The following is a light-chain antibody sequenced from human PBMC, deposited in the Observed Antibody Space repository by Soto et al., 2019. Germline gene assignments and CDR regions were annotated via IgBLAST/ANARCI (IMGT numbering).Light chain of an antibody. CDR2: EVN. CDR1: SSDIGGYDY. V-gene: IGLV2-8*01. J-gene: IGLJ3*02. Sequence: QSALTQPPSASGSPGQSVTISCTGTSSDIGGYDYVSWYQQHPGKAPKLIIYEVNKRPSGVSDRFSGSKSGNTASLTVSGLQAEDEADYYCSSYAASNTLVFAGGTKVTVL. CDR3: SSYAASNTLV.